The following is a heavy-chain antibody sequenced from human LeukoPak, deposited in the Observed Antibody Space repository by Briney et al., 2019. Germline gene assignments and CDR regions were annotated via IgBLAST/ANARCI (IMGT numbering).Heavy chain of an antibody. Sequence: GASVKVSCKASGYTFTGYYMHWVRQAPGQGLEWMGRINPNSGGTNYAQKFQGRVTMTRDTSISTAYVELSRLRSDDTAVYYCASWVAAAGTVGYFQHWGQGTLVTVSS. V-gene: IGHV1-2*06. CDR2: INPNSGGT. J-gene: IGHJ1*01. CDR3: ASWVAAAGTVGYFQH. CDR1: GYTFTGYY. D-gene: IGHD6-13*01.